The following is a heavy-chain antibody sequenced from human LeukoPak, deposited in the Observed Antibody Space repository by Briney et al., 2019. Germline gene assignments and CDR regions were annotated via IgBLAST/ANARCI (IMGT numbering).Heavy chain of an antibody. CDR1: GGSISSYY. D-gene: IGHD4-23*01. Sequence: SETLSLTCTVSGGSISSYYWSWIRQPRGKGLEWIGYIYYSGSTNYNPSLKSRVTISVDTSKNQFSLKLSSVTTADTAVYYCARRISGFYGGNGLFDYWGQGTLVTVSS. CDR2: IYYSGST. CDR3: ARRISGFYGGNGLFDY. V-gene: IGHV4-59*01. J-gene: IGHJ4*02.